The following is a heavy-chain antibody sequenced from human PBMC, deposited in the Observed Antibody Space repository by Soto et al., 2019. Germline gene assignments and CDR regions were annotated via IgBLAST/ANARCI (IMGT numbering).Heavy chain of an antibody. CDR3: AAHDRFAGWLLAKFDY. Sequence: SVKVSCKASGFTFTSSAVQWVRQARGQRLEWIGWIVVGSGNTNYAQKFQERVTITRDMSTSTAYMELSSLRSEDTAVYYCAAHDRFAGWLLAKFDYWGQGTLVTVSS. J-gene: IGHJ4*02. CDR1: GFTFTSSA. V-gene: IGHV1-58*01. D-gene: IGHD2-21*02. CDR2: IVVGSGNT.